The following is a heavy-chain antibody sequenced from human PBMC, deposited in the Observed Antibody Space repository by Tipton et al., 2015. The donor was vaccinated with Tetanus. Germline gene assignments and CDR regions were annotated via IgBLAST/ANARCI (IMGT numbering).Heavy chain of an antibody. CDR1: GYSFTTYW. J-gene: IGHJ4*02. CDR2: IYPGDSNA. CDR3: ARRPGFCTGSSCDYYFDY. V-gene: IGHV5-51*01. Sequence: SGAEVKKPGESLKISCKGSGYSFTTYWIGWVRQMPGKGLEWMGTIYPGDSNAGYSPSFQGQVTISADRSVSTAYLQWTSLKATDTAIYYCARRPGFCTGSSCDYYFDYWGQGTLVTVSS. D-gene: IGHD3/OR15-3a*01.